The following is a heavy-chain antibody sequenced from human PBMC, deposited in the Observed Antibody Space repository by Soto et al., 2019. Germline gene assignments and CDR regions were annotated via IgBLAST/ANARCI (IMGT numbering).Heavy chain of an antibody. CDR3: AKFTEPGYSSIWYYFEY. CDR1: GFIFSGYS. J-gene: IGHJ4*02. D-gene: IGHD2-2*01. V-gene: IGHV3-21*06. CDR2: ISSRSTNI. Sequence: GGSLRLSCVGSGFIFSGYSMAWVRQAAGRGLEWVASISSRSTNIDYADSVKGRFSISRDNAKNLVSLQMSSLRGEDTALYYCAKFTEPGYSSIWYYFEYWGQGTPVTV.